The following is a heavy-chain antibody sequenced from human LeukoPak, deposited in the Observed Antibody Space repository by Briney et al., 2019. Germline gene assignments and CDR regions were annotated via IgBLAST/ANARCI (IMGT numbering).Heavy chain of an antibody. Sequence: GGSLRLSCAASGFTFSSYAMSWVRQAPGKGLEWVSAISGSVVSTYYADSVKGRFTISRDNSKNTLYLQMNSLRAEDTAVYYCAKVKFGGDGAFDIWGQGTMVTVSS. CDR1: GFTFSSYA. D-gene: IGHD4-17*01. CDR2: ISGSVVST. V-gene: IGHV3-23*01. CDR3: AKVKFGGDGAFDI. J-gene: IGHJ3*02.